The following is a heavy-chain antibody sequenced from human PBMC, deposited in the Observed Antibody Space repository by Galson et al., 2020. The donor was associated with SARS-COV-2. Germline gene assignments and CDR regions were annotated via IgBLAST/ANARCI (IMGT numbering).Heavy chain of an antibody. CDR2: ISAGSSYI. CDR1: GFPFSSYS. V-gene: IGHV3-21*01. Sequence: GEYLKISCAATGFPFSSYSMNWVRQAPGKGLEWVSSISAGSSYIYYADSVKGRFTISRDNAKNSLYLQMNSLRAEDTAVYYCARVGGMATTPANYYYYGLDVWGQGTTVTVSS. D-gene: IGHD2-15*01. J-gene: IGHJ6*02. CDR3: ARVGGMATTPANYYYYGLDV.